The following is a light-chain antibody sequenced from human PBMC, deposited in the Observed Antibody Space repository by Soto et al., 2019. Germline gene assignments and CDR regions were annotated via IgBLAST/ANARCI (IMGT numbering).Light chain of an antibody. CDR3: QQYGTSPFT. CDR1: QSVNNNN. V-gene: IGKV3-20*01. Sequence: EVVLTQSPGTLSLSPGERATLSCRASQSVNNNNLAWYQQKPGQAPRLLIYDTSTRATGIPDRFSGSGSGTDFTLTISRLEPEDFAVYYCQQYGTSPFTFGPGTKVDIK. J-gene: IGKJ3*01. CDR2: DTS.